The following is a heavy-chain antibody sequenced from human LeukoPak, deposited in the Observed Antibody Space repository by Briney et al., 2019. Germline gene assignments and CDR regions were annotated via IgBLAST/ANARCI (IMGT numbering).Heavy chain of an antibody. V-gene: IGHV3-23*01. Sequence: PGXSLRLSCAASGFTFSSYAMSWVRQAPGKGLEWVSAISGSGGSTYYADSVKGRFTISRDNSKNTLYLQMNSLRAEDTAVYYCAKAYDFWSGYYPSFDYWGQGTLVTVSS. CDR2: ISGSGGST. CDR1: GFTFSSYA. D-gene: IGHD3-3*01. J-gene: IGHJ4*02. CDR3: AKAYDFWSGYYPSFDY.